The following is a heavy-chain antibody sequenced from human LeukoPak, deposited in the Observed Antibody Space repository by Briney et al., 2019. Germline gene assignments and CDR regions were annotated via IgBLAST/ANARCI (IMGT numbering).Heavy chain of an antibody. V-gene: IGHV3-74*01. CDR1: GFTFSSNW. J-gene: IGHJ4*02. CDR3: ARDIAVGATLLRATL. CDR2: IKSDGSIT. Sequence: PGGSLRLSCAASGFTFSSNWMHWVRQAPGKGLVWVSRIKSDGSITNYADSVKGRFTISRDNAKNTLYLQMNSLRAEDTAVYYCARDIAVGATLLRATLWGQGTLVTVSS. D-gene: IGHD1-26*01.